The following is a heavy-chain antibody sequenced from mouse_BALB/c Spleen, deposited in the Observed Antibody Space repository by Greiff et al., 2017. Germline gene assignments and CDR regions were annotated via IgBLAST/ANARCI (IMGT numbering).Heavy chain of an antibody. CDR1: GYSITSDYA. CDR3: ARGGPYAMDY. J-gene: IGHJ4*01. CDR2: ISYSGST. Sequence: DVQLQESGPGLVKPSQSLSLTCTVTGYSITSDYAWNWIRQFPGNKLEWMGYISYSGSTSYNPSLKSRISITRDTSKNQFFLQLNSVTTEDTATYYCARGGPYAMDYWGQGTSVTVSS. V-gene: IGHV3-2*02.